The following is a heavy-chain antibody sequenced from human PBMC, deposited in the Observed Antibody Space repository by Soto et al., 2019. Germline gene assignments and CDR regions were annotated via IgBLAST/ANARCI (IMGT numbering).Heavy chain of an antibody. Sequence: QVQLQESGPGLVKPSETLSLTCTVSGGSVSSGSYYWSWIRQPPGKGLEWIGYIYYSGSTNYNPSLKSRVTISVDTSKNQFSLKLSSVTAADTAVYYCVGGWYSHYFDYWGQGTLVTVSS. CDR1: GGSVSSGSYY. D-gene: IGHD6-19*01. J-gene: IGHJ4*02. CDR2: IYYSGST. V-gene: IGHV4-61*01. CDR3: VGGWYSHYFDY.